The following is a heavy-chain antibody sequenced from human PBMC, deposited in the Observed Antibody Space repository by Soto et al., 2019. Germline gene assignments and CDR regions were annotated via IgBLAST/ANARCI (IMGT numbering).Heavy chain of an antibody. D-gene: IGHD5-18*01. V-gene: IGHV4-61*01. J-gene: IGHJ4*02. CDR1: GDSVSSDNYY. CDR3: ARDIRGYSRAFDY. Sequence: QVQLQESGPGLVKPSETLSLACTVSGDSVSSDNYYWTWIRQPPGKGLEWIGYIYSSGSTNYNPSLKSRVTIPLDTSNNQFSLKLTSVTAADTAVYYCARDIRGYSRAFDYWGQGTLVTVSS. CDR2: IYSSGST.